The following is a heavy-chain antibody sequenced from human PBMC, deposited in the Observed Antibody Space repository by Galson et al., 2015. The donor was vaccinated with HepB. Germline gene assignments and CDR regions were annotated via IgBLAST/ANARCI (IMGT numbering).Heavy chain of an antibody. D-gene: IGHD4-23*01. J-gene: IGHJ4*02. CDR3: ARGGTTVVTPPGGY. V-gene: IGHV3-48*03. CDR1: GFTFSGYG. Sequence: SLRLSCAASGFTFSGYGMNWVRQAPGKGLEWVSYITSSGSNIYYADSMEGRFTVSRDNAKNSLYLQMNSLKDEDTGVYYCARGGTTVVTPPGGYWGQGTLVTASS. CDR2: ITSSGSNI.